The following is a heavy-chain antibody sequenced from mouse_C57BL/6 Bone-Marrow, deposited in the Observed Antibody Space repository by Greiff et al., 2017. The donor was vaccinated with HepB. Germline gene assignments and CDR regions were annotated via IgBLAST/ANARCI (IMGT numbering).Heavy chain of an antibody. V-gene: IGHV2-2*01. D-gene: IGHD1-1*01. Sequence: QVQLQQSGPGLVQPSQSLSITCTVSGFSLTSYGVHWVRQSPGKGLEWLGVIWSGGSTDYNAAFISRLSISKDNSKSQVFFKMNSLQADDTAIYYCARKRNYYGSSPLYAMDYWGQGTSVTVSS. J-gene: IGHJ4*01. CDR1: GFSLTSYG. CDR2: IWSGGST. CDR3: ARKRNYYGSSPLYAMDY.